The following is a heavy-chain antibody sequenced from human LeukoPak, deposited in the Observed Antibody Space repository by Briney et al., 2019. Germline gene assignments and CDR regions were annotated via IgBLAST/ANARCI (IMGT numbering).Heavy chain of an antibody. CDR2: IFYSGST. D-gene: IGHD4-23*01. J-gene: IGHJ4*02. Sequence: SETLSLTCTVSGGSISNYYWSWIRQPPGQGLEWIGYIFYSGSTNYNPSLNSRVTISVDTSKNQFSLKLSSVTAADTAVYYCARAVVTLTAYFDYWGQGTLVTVSS. CDR1: GGSISNYY. CDR3: ARAVVTLTAYFDY. V-gene: IGHV4-59*12.